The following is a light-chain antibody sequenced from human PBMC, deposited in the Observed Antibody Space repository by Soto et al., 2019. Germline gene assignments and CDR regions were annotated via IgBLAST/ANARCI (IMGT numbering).Light chain of an antibody. Sequence: EIVLTQSPGTLSLSPGERVTLSCRASQSVCSRCLAWYQQKPGQSPRLLIYGASSRATRIPDRFSGSGSGTDFTLTISRLEPEDFAVYYCQHYGTTPWTFGQGTKVGIK. CDR2: GAS. J-gene: IGKJ1*01. CDR1: QSVCSRC. CDR3: QHYGTTPWT. V-gene: IGKV3-20*01.